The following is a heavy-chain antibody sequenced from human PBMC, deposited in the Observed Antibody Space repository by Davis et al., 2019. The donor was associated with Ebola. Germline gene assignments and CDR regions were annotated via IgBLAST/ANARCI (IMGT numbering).Heavy chain of an antibody. Sequence: GGSLRLSCAASGFTFSSYGMHWVRQAPGKGLEWVAVISYDGSNKYYADSVKGRFTISRDNSKNTLYLQMNSLRAEDTAVYYCAKLAEGSSWYIWGQGTLVTVSS. CDR1: GFTFSSYG. D-gene: IGHD6-13*01. J-gene: IGHJ4*02. CDR2: ISYDGSNK. V-gene: IGHV3-30*18. CDR3: AKLAEGSSWYI.